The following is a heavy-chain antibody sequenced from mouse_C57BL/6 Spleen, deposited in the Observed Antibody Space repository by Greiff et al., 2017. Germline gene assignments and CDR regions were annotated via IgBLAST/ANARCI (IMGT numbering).Heavy chain of an antibody. CDR3: ARGPWHYDGSSYLDY. D-gene: IGHD1-1*01. J-gene: IGHJ2*01. CDR2: IYPGSGNT. V-gene: IGHV1-66*01. CDR1: GYSFTSYY. Sequence: QVQLQQSGPELVKPGASVKISCKASGYSFTSYYIHWVKQRPGQGLEWIGWIYPGSGNTKYNEKFKGKATLTADTSSSTAYMQLSSLTSEDSAVYYCARGPWHYDGSSYLDYWGQGTTLTVSS.